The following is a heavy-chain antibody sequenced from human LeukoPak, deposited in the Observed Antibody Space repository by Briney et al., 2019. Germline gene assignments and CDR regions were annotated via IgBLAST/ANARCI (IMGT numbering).Heavy chain of an antibody. CDR3: ARDSSGWHIDY. CDR2: IKQDGSEK. CDR1: GFTFSSYW. D-gene: IGHD6-19*01. V-gene: IGHV3-7*01. J-gene: IGHJ4*02. Sequence: GGSLRLSCAASGFTFSSYWMSWVRQAPGKGLEWVANIKQDGSEKYYVDSVKGRFTISRDNAKNSLYLQMNSLGAEDTAVYYCARDSSGWHIDYWGQGTLVTVSS.